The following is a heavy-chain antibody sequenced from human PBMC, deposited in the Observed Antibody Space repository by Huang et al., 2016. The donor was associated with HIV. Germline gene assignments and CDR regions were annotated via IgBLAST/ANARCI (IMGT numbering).Heavy chain of an antibody. V-gene: IGHV1-69*01. D-gene: IGHD1-1*01. Sequence: QVQLVQSGAEVKKPGSSVRVSCEASGGTFSSYAINWVRQAPGQGLEWMGGFSPIFGTPNYAQKCQGRVTITADESTSTAYMELSSLRSDDTAVYYCARDRKYDNAWYWFDPWGQGTLVTVSS. CDR1: GGTFSSYA. CDR2: FSPIFGTP. J-gene: IGHJ5*02. CDR3: ARDRKYDNAWYWFDP.